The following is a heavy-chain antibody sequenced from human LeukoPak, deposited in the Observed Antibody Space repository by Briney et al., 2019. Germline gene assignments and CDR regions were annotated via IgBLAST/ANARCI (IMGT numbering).Heavy chain of an antibody. CDR1: GGSISSYY. D-gene: IGHD3-22*01. CDR2: IYYSGST. CDR3: ARAYDSSGYYYVNWFDP. V-gene: IGHV4-59*01. Sequence: SETLSLTCTVSGGSISSYYWSWIRQPPGKGLEWIGYIYYSGSTNYNPSLKSRVTISVDTSKNQFSLKLSSVTAADTAVYYCARAYDSSGYYYVNWFDPWGQGTLVTVSS. J-gene: IGHJ5*02.